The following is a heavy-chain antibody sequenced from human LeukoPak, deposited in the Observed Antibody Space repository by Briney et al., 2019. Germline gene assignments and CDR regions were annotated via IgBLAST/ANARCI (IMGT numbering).Heavy chain of an antibody. V-gene: IGHV3-30-3*01. D-gene: IGHD1-26*01. CDR3: ARSGETKGGSYWGWYFDY. CDR2: ISYDGSNK. J-gene: IGHJ4*02. CDR1: GFTFSSYA. Sequence: PGGSLRLSCAASGFTFSSYAMHWVRQAPGKGLEWVAVISYDGSNKYYADSVKGRFTISRDNSKNTLYLQMNSLRAEDTAVYYCARSGETKGGSYWGWYFDYWGQGTLVTVSS.